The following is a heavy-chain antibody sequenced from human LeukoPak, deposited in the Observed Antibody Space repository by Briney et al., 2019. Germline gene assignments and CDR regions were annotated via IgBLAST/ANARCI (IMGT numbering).Heavy chain of an antibody. D-gene: IGHD1-26*01. CDR2: INHSGST. CDR3: ARHWYSGYYMDV. CDR1: GGSFSGYY. J-gene: IGHJ6*03. Sequence: SETLSLTCAVYGGSFSGYYWSWIRQPPGKGLEWIGEINHSGSTNYNPSLKSRVTISVDTSKNQFSLKLSSVTAADTAVNYCARHWYSGYYMDVWGKGTTVTISS. V-gene: IGHV4-34*01.